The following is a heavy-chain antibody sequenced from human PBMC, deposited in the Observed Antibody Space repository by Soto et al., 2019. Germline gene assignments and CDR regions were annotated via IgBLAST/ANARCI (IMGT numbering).Heavy chain of an antibody. CDR1: GYTFTSYG. CDR3: ARVGTPSYDVWSGVGDYGMDV. V-gene: IGHV1-18*01. Sequence: GASVKVSCKASGYTFTSYGINWLRQAPGQGLEWMGWISAYNGNTNYAQNLQGRVTMTTDTSTSTAYMELRSLRSDDTAVYYCARVGTPSYDVWSGVGDYGMDVWGQGTTVTVSS. CDR2: ISAYNGNT. D-gene: IGHD3-3*01. J-gene: IGHJ6*02.